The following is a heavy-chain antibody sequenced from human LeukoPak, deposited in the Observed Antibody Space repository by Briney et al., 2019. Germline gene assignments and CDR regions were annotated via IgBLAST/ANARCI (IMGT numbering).Heavy chain of an antibody. V-gene: IGHV3-23*01. CDR3: AKDSTVLLWFGELPTHYFDY. D-gene: IGHD3-10*01. CDR2: IIGSGVST. Sequence: PGGSLRLSCAALGFTFSSYAMSWVPQAPGKGLNWVSAIIGSGVSTYYADSVKGRFTISRDNSKNTLYLQMHSLRAEDTAVYYCAKDSTVLLWFGELPTHYFDYWGQGTLVTVSS. J-gene: IGHJ4*02. CDR1: GFTFSSYA.